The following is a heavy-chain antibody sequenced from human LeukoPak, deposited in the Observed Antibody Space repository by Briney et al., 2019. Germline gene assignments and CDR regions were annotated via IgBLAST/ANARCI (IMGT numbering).Heavy chain of an antibody. CDR3: ASLDIVVVPAAPKLSLEKKNWFDP. J-gene: IGHJ5*02. CDR1: GFTFSSYA. D-gene: IGHD2-2*01. V-gene: IGHV3-30-3*01. CDR2: ISYDGSNK. Sequence: GGSLRLSCAASGFTFSSYAMHWVRQAPGKGLEWVAVISYDGSNKYYADSVKGRFTTSRDNSKNTLYLQMNSLRAEDTAVYYCASLDIVVVPAAPKLSLEKKNWFDPWGQGTLVTVSS.